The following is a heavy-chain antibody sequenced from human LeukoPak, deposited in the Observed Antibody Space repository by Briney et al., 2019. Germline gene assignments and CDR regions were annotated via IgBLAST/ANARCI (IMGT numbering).Heavy chain of an antibody. J-gene: IGHJ1*01. Sequence: PGGSLRLSCAASGFIFSTYPMNWVRRAPGKGLEWVSSISSSTSYIYYADSVKGRFTISRDNAKNSLYLQMNSLRAEDTAVYYCAKEIYGDSTGGRFHHRGQGTLVIVSS. CDR1: GFIFSTYP. CDR2: ISSSTSYI. V-gene: IGHV3-21*04. D-gene: IGHD4-17*01. CDR3: AKEIYGDSTGGRFHH.